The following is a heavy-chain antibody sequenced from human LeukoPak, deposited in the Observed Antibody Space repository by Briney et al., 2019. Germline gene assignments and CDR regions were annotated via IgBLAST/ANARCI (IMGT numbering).Heavy chain of an antibody. CDR3: ARAPKSPWPGLYYYYMDV. CDR2: IYSGGST. CDR1: GFTVSSNY. J-gene: IGHJ6*03. Sequence: GGSLRLSCAASGFTVSSNYMSWVRQAPGKGLEWVSVIYSGGSTYYADSVRGRFTISRDNSKNTLYLQMNSLRAEDTAVYYCARAPKSPWPGLYYYYMDVWGKGTTVTVSS. V-gene: IGHV3-53*01.